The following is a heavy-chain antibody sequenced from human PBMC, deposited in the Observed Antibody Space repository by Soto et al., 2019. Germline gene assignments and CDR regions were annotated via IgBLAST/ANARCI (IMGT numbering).Heavy chain of an antibody. Sequence: KVSCKASGGTFSSYAISWVRQAPGQGLEWMGGIIPIFGTANYAQKFQGRVTITADKSTSTAYMELSSLRSEDTAVYYCARDPSIAAPDWGQGTLVTVSS. CDR2: IIPIFGTA. CDR1: GGTFSSYA. V-gene: IGHV1-69*06. J-gene: IGHJ4*02. D-gene: IGHD6-6*01. CDR3: ARDPSIAAPD.